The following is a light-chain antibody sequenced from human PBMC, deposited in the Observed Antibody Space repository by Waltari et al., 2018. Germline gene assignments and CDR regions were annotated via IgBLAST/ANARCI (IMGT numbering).Light chain of an antibody. CDR2: DVT. CDR1: SSDVGSYNY. J-gene: IGLJ3*02. CDR3: SSFAGSDNLGV. Sequence: QSALTQPPSASGSPGQSVPIPCPGTSSDVGSYNYVSWYQKHPGKAPKLIIYDVTERPSGVPNRFSGSKSGNTASLTVSGLQADDEADYYCSSFAGSDNLGVFGGGTKLTVL. V-gene: IGLV2-8*01.